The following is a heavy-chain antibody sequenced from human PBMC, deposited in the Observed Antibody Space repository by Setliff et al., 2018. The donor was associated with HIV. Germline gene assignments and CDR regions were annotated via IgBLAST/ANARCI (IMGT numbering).Heavy chain of an antibody. CDR2: MKKDGSEI. CDR1: GFTFSNYW. J-gene: IGHJ5*02. V-gene: IGHV3-7*01. CDR3: ANLGEVGA. Sequence: GGSLRLSCAASGFTFSNYWMDWVRQVPGKGLEWVATMKKDGSEIYYVDSVKGRFTISRDNARASVYLEMRSLRVEDTAVYLCANLGEVGAWGQGTLVTVSS. D-gene: IGHD3-16*01.